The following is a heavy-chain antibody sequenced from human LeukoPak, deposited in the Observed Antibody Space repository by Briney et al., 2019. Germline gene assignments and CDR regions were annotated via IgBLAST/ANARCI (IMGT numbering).Heavy chain of an antibody. D-gene: IGHD3-22*01. Sequence: GRSLRLSCAASGFTFDDYAMHWVRQAPGKGLEWVSGISWNSGSIGYADSVKGRFTISRDNAKNSLYLQMNSLRAEDTALYYCAKGTHSSGYYPTAFDIWGQGRMVTVSS. CDR3: AKGTHSSGYYPTAFDI. CDR2: ISWNSGSI. V-gene: IGHV3-9*01. CDR1: GFTFDDYA. J-gene: IGHJ3*02.